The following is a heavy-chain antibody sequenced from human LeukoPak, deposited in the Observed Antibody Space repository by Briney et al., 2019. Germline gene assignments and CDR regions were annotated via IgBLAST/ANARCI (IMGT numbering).Heavy chain of an antibody. V-gene: IGHV4-34*01. J-gene: IGHJ5*02. D-gene: IGHD3-10*01. CDR3: ARARPRITMVRGVNWFDP. Sequence: SETLSLTCAVYGGSFSGYYWSWIRQPPGKGLEWNGEINHSGSTNYNPSLKSRVTISVDTSKNQFSLKLSSVTAADTAVYYCARARPRITMVRGVNWFDPWGQGTLVTVSS. CDR1: GGSFSGYY. CDR2: INHSGST.